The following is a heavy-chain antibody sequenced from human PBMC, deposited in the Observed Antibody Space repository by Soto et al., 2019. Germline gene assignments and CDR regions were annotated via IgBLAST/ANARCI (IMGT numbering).Heavy chain of an antibody. J-gene: IGHJ6*02. CDR2: IYSGGST. CDR1: GFTVSSYY. D-gene: IGHD2-15*01. CDR3: ESRYCSGGSCYSSDYYGMDV. V-gene: IGHV3-53*01. Sequence: EVQLVESGGGLIQPGGSLRLSCAASGFTVSSYYMSWVRQAPGKGLEWVSVIYSGGSTYYADYVKGRFTIPRDNAKNTLYLQRKSLRAEDTAVYYCESRYCSGGSCYSSDYYGMDVWGQGTTVTVSS.